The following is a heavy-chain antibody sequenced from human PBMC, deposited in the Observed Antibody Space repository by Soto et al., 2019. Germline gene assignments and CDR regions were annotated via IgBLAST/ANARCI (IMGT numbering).Heavy chain of an antibody. D-gene: IGHD5-12*01. CDR3: ASPRRYRWLRLGEWFDP. CDR1: GGSFSGYY. CDR2: INHSGST. Sequence: PSETLSLTCAVYGGSFSGYYWSWIRQPPGKGLEWIGGINHSGSTNYNPSLKSRVTISVDTSKNQFSLKLSSVTAADTAVYYCASPRRYRWLRLGEWFDPWGQGTLVTVSS. V-gene: IGHV4-34*01. J-gene: IGHJ5*02.